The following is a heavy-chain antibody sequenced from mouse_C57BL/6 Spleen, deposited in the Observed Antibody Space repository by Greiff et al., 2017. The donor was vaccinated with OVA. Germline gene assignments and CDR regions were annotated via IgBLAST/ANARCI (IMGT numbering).Heavy chain of an antibody. CDR3: ASHYYGSSTGFAY. D-gene: IGHD1-1*01. V-gene: IGHV2-6*01. Sequence: VKLMESGPGLVAPSQSLSITCTVSGFSLTSSGVDWVRQSPGKGLEWLGVIWGVGSTNYNSALKSRLSISKDNSKSQVFLKMNSLQTDDTAMYYCASHYYGSSTGFAYWGQGTLVTVSA. J-gene: IGHJ3*01. CDR1: GFSLTSSG. CDR2: IWGVGST.